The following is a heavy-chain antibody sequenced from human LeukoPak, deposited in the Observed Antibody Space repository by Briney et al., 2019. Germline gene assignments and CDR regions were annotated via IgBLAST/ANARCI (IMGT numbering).Heavy chain of an antibody. V-gene: IGHV3-23*01. J-gene: IGHJ4*02. CDR1: GFTFSSYA. D-gene: IGHD5-18*01. Sequence: GGSLRLSCAASGFTFSSYAMSWVRQAPGKGLEWVSGISGSGGVTYYADSLKGRFTISRDISKNTLYLQMNSLRAEDTAVYYCAKDSEYSYGYINYWGQGTLVTVSS. CDR3: AKDSEYSYGYINY. CDR2: ISGSGGVT.